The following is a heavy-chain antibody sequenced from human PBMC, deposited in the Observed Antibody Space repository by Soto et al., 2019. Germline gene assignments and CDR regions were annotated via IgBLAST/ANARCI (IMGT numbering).Heavy chain of an antibody. CDR2: IIPIFGTT. Sequence: QVQLVQSGAEVKKPGSSVKVSCKASGGTFSSNVINWVRQAPGQGLEWMGGIIPIFGTTDYAQRFQGRVTITADESPSTAYMELSSLRYEDTAVYYCASTRSRGQNDGYDYWGQGTQVTVSS. CDR3: ASTRSRGQNDGYDY. D-gene: IGHD1-1*01. J-gene: IGHJ4*02. V-gene: IGHV1-69*01. CDR1: GGTFSSNV.